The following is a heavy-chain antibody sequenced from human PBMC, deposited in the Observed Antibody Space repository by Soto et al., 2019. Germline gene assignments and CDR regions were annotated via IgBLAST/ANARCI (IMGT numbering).Heavy chain of an antibody. CDR3: ARGEDAFFYYGLDV. V-gene: IGHV4-59*01. J-gene: IGHJ6*02. Sequence: SETLSLTCTVSGGSITSSYWSWIRRPPGKGLEWIAYIYDTGISGYTPSTSYNPSLKSRVTMPVDTSKSQFSLKLTSVTAADTAVYYCARGEDAFFYYGLDVWGQGITVTVSS. CDR1: GGSITSSY. CDR2: IYDTGISGYTPST.